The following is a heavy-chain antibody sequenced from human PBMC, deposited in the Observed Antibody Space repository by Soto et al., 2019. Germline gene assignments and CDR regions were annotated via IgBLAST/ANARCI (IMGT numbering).Heavy chain of an antibody. CDR1: GFSILGYY. D-gene: IGHD2-21*02. Sequence: SGTLSLTCTVSGFSILGYYWSWIQKPPGKGLEWIGYMYNTGSTVYNPSFKSRVTISVDTSKNQFSLKLNSVTAADTAVYYCARDLWGYCGTDCYPLDVWGQGTTVT. V-gene: IGHV4-59*01. J-gene: IGHJ6*02. CDR2: MYNTGST. CDR3: ARDLWGYCGTDCYPLDV.